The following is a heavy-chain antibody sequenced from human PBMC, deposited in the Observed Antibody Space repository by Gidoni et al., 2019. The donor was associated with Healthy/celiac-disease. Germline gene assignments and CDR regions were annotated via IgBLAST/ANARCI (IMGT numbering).Heavy chain of an antibody. CDR3: ARGRGIVATITRYYYYYGMDV. Sequence: QVQLVQSGAEVKKPGASVKVSCKASGYTFTSYDINWVRQATGQGLEWMGWMNPNSGNTGYAQKFQGRVTMTRNTSISTAYMELSSLRSEDTAVYYCARGRGIVATITRYYYYYGMDVWGQGTTVTVSS. V-gene: IGHV1-8*01. D-gene: IGHD5-12*01. J-gene: IGHJ6*02. CDR1: GYTFTSYD. CDR2: MNPNSGNT.